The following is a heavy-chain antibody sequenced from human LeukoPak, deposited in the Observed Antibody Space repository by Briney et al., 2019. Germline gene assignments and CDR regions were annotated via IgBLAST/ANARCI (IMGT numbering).Heavy chain of an antibody. Sequence: GGSLRLSCAASGFTFSSYDMHWVRQATGKGLEWVSAIGTAGDTYYPGSVKGRFTISRENAKNSLYLQMNSLRAGDTAVYYCARGGADRSYSYGPVYFDYWGQGTLVTVSS. V-gene: IGHV3-13*04. D-gene: IGHD5-18*01. J-gene: IGHJ4*02. CDR1: GFTFSSYD. CDR3: ARGGADRSYSYGPVYFDY. CDR2: IGTAGDT.